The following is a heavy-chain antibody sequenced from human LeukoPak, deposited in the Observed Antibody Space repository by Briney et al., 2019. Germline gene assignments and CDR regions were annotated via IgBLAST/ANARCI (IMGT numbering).Heavy chain of an antibody. CDR2: IRYDGSNK. D-gene: IGHD3-22*01. CDR3: AKARSYYDSSGYDY. Sequence: GGSLRLSCAASGFTFSSYGIHWVRQAPGKGLEWVAFIRYDGSNKYYADSMKGRFTISRDNSKNTLYLQMNSLRAEDTAVYYCAKARSYYDSSGYDYWGQGTLVTVSS. J-gene: IGHJ4*02. CDR1: GFTFSSYG. V-gene: IGHV3-30*02.